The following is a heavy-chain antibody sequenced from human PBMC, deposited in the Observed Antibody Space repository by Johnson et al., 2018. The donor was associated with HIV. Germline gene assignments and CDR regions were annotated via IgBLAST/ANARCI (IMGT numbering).Heavy chain of an antibody. J-gene: IGHJ3*02. V-gene: IGHV3-23*04. CDR3: AKVRWGGDGLDAVDI. D-gene: IGHD2-21*02. Sequence: MLLVESGGGVVQPGRSLRLSCAAFGFTFSSYAMSWVRQAPGKGLEWVSAISGSAGITYYADSVEGRITISRDNSRNTRYLKMNSLRTEDTAVYYCAKVRWGGDGLDAVDIWGQGTMVTVSS. CDR2: ISGSAGIT. CDR1: GFTFSSYA.